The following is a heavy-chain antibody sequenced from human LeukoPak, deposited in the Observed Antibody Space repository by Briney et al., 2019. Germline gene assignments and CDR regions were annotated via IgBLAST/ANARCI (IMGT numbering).Heavy chain of an antibody. CDR2: ISAYNGNT. D-gene: IGHD3-9*01. J-gene: IGHJ4*02. CDR3: ARVGDYDILTGPLDY. Sequence: ASVKVSCKASGYTFTSYGISWVRQAPGQGLEWMGWISAYNGNTNYAQKLQGRVTMTTDTSTSTAYMELSRLRSDDTAVHYCARVGDYDILTGPLDYWGQGTLVTVSS. V-gene: IGHV1-18*01. CDR1: GYTFTSYG.